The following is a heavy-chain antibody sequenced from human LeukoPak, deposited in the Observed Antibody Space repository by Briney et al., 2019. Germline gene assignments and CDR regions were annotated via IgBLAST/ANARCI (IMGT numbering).Heavy chain of an antibody. V-gene: IGHV4-59*01. Sequence: SETLSLTCTVSGGSISSYYWSWIRQPPGKGLEWIGYIYYSWSTNYNPSLKSRVTISVDTSKNQFSLKLSSVTAADTAVYYCARGIAARLIYWGQGTLVTVSS. D-gene: IGHD6-6*01. CDR1: GGSISSYY. CDR2: IYYSWST. J-gene: IGHJ4*02. CDR3: ARGIAARLIY.